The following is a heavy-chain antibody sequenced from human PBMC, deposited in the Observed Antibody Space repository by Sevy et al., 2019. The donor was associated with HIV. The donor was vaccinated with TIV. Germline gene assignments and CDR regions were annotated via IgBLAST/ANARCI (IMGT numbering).Heavy chain of an antibody. Sequence: GEPLRLSCTASGFTFSSAWMSWVRQAPGKGLEWVGRIKSEFDGGAIDYAAPVKGRFSISREDSKTTVYLQMNILKTDDTAVYYCITDPAYRGYDEEVINYYFYGMDVWGQGTTVTVSS. D-gene: IGHD5-12*01. CDR2: IKSEFDGGAI. CDR3: ITDPAYRGYDEEVINYYFYGMDV. CDR1: GFTFSSAW. V-gene: IGHV3-15*01. J-gene: IGHJ6*02.